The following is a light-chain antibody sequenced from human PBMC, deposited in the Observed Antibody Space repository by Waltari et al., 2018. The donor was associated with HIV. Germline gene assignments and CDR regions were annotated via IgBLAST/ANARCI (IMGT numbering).Light chain of an antibody. V-gene: IGLV2-23*02. Sequence: QSALTQPASVSGSPGQSITISCTGTSSDVWSYNLVSWYQQHPGKAPKLMIYEVSKRPSGVSNRFSGSKSGNTASLTISGLQAEDEADYYCCSYAGSNLVFGGGTKLTVL. CDR3: CSYAGSNLV. J-gene: IGLJ2*01. CDR1: SSDVWSYNL. CDR2: EVS.